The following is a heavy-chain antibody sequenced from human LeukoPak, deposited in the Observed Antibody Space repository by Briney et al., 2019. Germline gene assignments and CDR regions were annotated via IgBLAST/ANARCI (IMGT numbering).Heavy chain of an antibody. CDR1: GYTFTGYD. CDR2: INPNSGGT. V-gene: IGHV1-2*02. J-gene: IGHJ6*02. D-gene: IGHD6-19*01. Sequence: ASVKLSCKASGYTFTGYDMHWGRQAPGQGLEWMGWINPNSGGTNYAQKFQGRVTMTRDTSITTAYMELSRLRSDDTAVYYCARGDPYSSGWYDYYGMDVWGQGTTVTVSS. CDR3: ARGDPYSSGWYDYYGMDV.